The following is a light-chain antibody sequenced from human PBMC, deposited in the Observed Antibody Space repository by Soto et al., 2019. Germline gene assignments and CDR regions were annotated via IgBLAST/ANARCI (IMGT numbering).Light chain of an antibody. CDR2: LAS. Sequence: EIVLTQSPGTLSLSPGERATLSCRASQSIPNDYLAWYQQRPGQAPRLLIYLASNRAAGIPDRFSGSGSGADVTLTINRLEPEDFAVYHCQQYGSSPWTFGQRTKVDIK. CDR3: QQYGSSPWT. V-gene: IGKV3-20*01. J-gene: IGKJ1*01. CDR1: QSIPNDY.